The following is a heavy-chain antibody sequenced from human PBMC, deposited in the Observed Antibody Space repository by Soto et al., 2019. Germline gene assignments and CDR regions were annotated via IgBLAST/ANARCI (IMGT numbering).Heavy chain of an antibody. J-gene: IGHJ4*02. CDR3: ARDLGTVTDY. CDR1: GDSITSSNW. CDR2: IYHSGAT. V-gene: IGHV4-4*01. Sequence: SSETLSLTCAVSGDSITSSNWWSWVRQAPGKGLEWTGEIYHSGATTYNPALKSRATISVDPSNNHFSLKLTSVTAADTAVYCCARDLGTVTDYRGRGTLVTVSS. D-gene: IGHD4-17*01.